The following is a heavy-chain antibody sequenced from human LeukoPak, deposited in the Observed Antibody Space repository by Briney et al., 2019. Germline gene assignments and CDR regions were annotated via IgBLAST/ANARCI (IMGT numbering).Heavy chain of an antibody. CDR1: GGSISSYY. J-gene: IGHJ5*02. CDR3: ARIYCSGGSCYSEGWFDP. Sequence: PSETLSLTCTVSGGSISSYYWSWIRQPAGKGLEWIGRIYTSGSTNYNASLKSRVSMSVDTSKNQFSLKLSPVTAADTAVYYCARIYCSGGSCYSEGWFDPWGQGTLVTVSS. CDR2: IYTSGST. V-gene: IGHV4-4*07. D-gene: IGHD2-15*01.